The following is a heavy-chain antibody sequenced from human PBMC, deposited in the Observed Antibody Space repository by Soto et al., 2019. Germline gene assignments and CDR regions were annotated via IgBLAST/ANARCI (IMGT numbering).Heavy chain of an antibody. J-gene: IGHJ6*02. CDR1: GFTFSNYG. D-gene: IGHD4-17*01. Sequence: QVQLVESGGGVVQPGRSLRLSCAASGFTFSNYGMHWVRQAPGKGLEWVAVIWYDGSNKYYADSVKGRFTISRDNSKNTLYVQMNSLRAEDTAVYYCARDTIRYGDYYSYGMDVWGQGTTVTVSS. CDR3: ARDTIRYGDYYSYGMDV. V-gene: IGHV3-33*01. CDR2: IWYDGSNK.